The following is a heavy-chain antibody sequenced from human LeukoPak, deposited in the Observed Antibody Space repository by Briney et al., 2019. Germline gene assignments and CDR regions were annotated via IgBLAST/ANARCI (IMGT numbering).Heavy chain of an antibody. CDR3: AKVGCSGGSCYEPPGDFDY. CDR2: ISGSGGST. Sequence: TGGSLRLSCAASGFTFSSYWMSWVRQAPGKGLEWVSAISGSGGSTYYADSVKGRFTISRDNSKNTLYLQMNSLRAEDTAVYYCAKVGCSGGSCYEPPGDFDYWGQGTLVTVSS. J-gene: IGHJ4*02. V-gene: IGHV3-23*01. CDR1: GFTFSSYW. D-gene: IGHD2-15*01.